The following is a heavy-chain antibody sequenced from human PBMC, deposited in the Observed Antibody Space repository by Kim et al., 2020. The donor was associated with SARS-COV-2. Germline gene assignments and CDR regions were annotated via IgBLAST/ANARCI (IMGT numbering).Heavy chain of an antibody. CDR3: ARVNVVVVAATETYYFDY. V-gene: IGHV3-11*05. J-gene: IGHJ4*02. D-gene: IGHD2-15*01. Sequence: KGRFTISRDNAKNSLYLQMNSLRAEDTAVYYCARVNVVVVAATETYYFDYWGQGTLVTVSS.